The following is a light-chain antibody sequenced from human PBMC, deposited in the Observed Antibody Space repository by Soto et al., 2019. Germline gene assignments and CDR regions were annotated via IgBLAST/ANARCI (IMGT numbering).Light chain of an antibody. Sequence: ENVLTQSPVTLSLSPGDRASLSCRASQSVSNNYLAWHQQRPSQAPRLLIFGASNRATGVPDRFTGSASGTDFTLTISRLQPEDFALYFCQQYASSPVTFGGGTKVDIK. J-gene: IGKJ4*01. CDR1: QSVSNNY. CDR3: QQYASSPVT. V-gene: IGKV3-20*01. CDR2: GAS.